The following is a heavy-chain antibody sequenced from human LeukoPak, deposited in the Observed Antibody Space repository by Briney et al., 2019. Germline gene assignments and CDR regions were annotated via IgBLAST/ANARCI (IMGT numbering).Heavy chain of an antibody. J-gene: IGHJ4*02. D-gene: IGHD3-16*02. CDR1: GGSISSSSYY. V-gene: IGHV4-39*01. CDR2: IYYSGST. CDR3: ARHNLRGGYYDYVWGSYRYTINY. Sequence: KPSETLSLTCTVSGGSISSSSYYWGWIRQPPGKGLEWFGSIYYSGSTYYNPSLKSRVTISVDTSKNQFSLKLSSVTAADTAVYYCARHNLRGGYYDYVWGSYRYTINYWGQGTLVTVSS.